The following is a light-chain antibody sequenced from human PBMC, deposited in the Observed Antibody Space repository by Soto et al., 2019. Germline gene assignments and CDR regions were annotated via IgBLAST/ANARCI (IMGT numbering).Light chain of an antibody. J-gene: IGKJ4*01. V-gene: IGKV3-11*01. CDR2: DAS. CDR1: QSVSSY. Sequence: EIVLTQSPATLSLSPGERATLSCRDSQSVSSYLAWYQQKPGQAPRLLIYDASNRATGIPARFSGSGSGTDFTVTISSLEPEEFAVYYCQQRSDCLLTFGGGTKVEIK. CDR3: QQRSDCLLT.